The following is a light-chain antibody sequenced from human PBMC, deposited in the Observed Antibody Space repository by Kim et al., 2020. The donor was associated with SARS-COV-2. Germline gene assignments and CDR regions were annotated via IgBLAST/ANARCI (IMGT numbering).Light chain of an antibody. CDR1: NIGSKN. J-gene: IGLJ3*02. V-gene: IGLV3-9*01. Sequence: GALGQTARITCGGNNIGSKNVPWYQQKPGQAPVLVIYRDSNRPSGIPERFSGSNSGNTATLTISRAQAGDEADYYCQVWDSSTVVFGGGTQLTVL. CDR3: QVWDSSTVV. CDR2: RDS.